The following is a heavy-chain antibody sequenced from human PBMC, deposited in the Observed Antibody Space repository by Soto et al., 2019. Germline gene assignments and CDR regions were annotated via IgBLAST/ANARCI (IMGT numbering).Heavy chain of an antibody. CDR1: GGTIRSPDW. J-gene: IGHJ5*02. V-gene: IGHV4-4*02. D-gene: IGHD6-19*01. CDR3: ASARGRYSSGWSWFDP. Sequence: SSETLSLTGGVSGGTIRSPDWWTWVRQPPGKGLEWIGEIFQSGSTNYTPSLESRVTISVDKSKNQFSLTLTSVTAADTAVYFCASARGRYSSGWSWFDPWGQGILVTVSS. CDR2: IFQSGST.